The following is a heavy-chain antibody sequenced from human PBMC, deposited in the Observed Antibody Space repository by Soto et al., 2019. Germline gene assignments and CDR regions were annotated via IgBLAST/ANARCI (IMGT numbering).Heavy chain of an antibody. Sequence: GGSLRLSCAASGFTFSSYAMSWVRQAPGKGLEWVSAISGSGGSTYYADSVKGRFTISRDNSKNTLYLQMNSLRAEDTAVYYCAKSEEWLRRFSYFDYWGQGTLVTVSS. CDR1: GFTFSSYA. CDR2: ISGSGGST. V-gene: IGHV3-23*01. D-gene: IGHD2-8*01. J-gene: IGHJ4*02. CDR3: AKSEEWLRRFSYFDY.